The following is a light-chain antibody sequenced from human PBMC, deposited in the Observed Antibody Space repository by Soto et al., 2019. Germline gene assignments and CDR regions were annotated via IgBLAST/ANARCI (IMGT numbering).Light chain of an antibody. CDR3: QQRSNWPYT. J-gene: IGKJ2*01. CDR1: QSVSKY. Sequence: EIVLTQSPATLSLSPGERATLSCRASQSVSKYLAWYQRKPGQAPRLLIYDASNRATGFPARFSGSGSGTDFTLTISILEPEDFAVYYCQQRSNWPYTFGQGTKLEIK. V-gene: IGKV3-11*01. CDR2: DAS.